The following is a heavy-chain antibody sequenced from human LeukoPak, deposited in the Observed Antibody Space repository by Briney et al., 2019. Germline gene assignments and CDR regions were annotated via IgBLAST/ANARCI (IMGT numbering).Heavy chain of an antibody. CDR1: GFTFNSYA. Sequence: GGSLGLSCAASGFTFNSYAMSWVRQAPGKGLEWVSGISANGAKTYYADSVKGRFTISRDNSKNTQSLQMNSLRAEDTALYYCAKGWSVTMVMAAPGDWGQGALVTVSS. J-gene: IGHJ4*02. V-gene: IGHV3-23*01. D-gene: IGHD3-10*01. CDR2: ISANGAKT. CDR3: AKGWSVTMVMAAPGD.